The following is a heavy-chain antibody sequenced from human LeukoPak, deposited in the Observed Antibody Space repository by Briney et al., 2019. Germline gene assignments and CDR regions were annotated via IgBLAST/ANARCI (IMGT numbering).Heavy chain of an antibody. CDR1: GFSISSGYY. D-gene: IGHD6-6*01. CDR2: IYHSGST. J-gene: IGHJ4*02. Sequence: PSETLSLTCAVSGFSISSGYYWGWIRQPPGKGLEWIGSIYHSGSTYYNPSLKSRVTISVDTSKNQFSLKLSSVTAADTAVCYCARDRSSAYGIDYWGQGTLVTVSS. V-gene: IGHV4-38-2*02. CDR3: ARDRSSAYGIDY.